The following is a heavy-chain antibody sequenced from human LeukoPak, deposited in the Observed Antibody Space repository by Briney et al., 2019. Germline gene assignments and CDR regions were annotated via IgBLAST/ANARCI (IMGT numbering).Heavy chain of an antibody. CDR1: GYNFATYW. CDR3: ARLEGVYTSGKL. D-gene: IGHD6-25*01. V-gene: IGHV5-51*01. CDR2: IYPGDSDT. J-gene: IGHJ4*02. Sequence: PGESLKISCKGSGYNFATYWIGWVRQMPGKGLEWMGIIYPGDSDTRYNPSFQGQVTISADKSISTAYLRWSSLKASDTAMYYCARLEGVYTSGKLWGPGTLVTVSS.